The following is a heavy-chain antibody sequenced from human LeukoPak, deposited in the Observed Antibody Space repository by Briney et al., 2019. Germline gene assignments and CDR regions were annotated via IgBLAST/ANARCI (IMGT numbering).Heavy chain of an antibody. J-gene: IGHJ6*03. CDR2: MYYSGST. CDR3: ARAFQYMHYYYYYMDV. Sequence: PSETLSLTCTVSGGSISSYYWSWIRQPPGKGLEWIGSMYYSGSTYYNPSLKSRVTISVDTSKNQFYLRLRSVTAADTAVYYCARAFQYMHYYYYYMDVWGKGTTVTVSS. D-gene: IGHD6-6*01. CDR1: GGSISSYY. V-gene: IGHV4-59*12.